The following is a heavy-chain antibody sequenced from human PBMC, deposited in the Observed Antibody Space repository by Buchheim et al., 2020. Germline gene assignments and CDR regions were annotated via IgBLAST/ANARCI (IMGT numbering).Heavy chain of an antibody. CDR2: IKQDGSEK. CDR3: ASQGSYSSGWSLWFDP. CDR1: GFTFSSYW. Sequence: EVQLVESGGGLVQPGGSLRLSCAASGFTFSSYWMSWVRQAPGTGLEWVANIKQDGSEKYYVDSVKGRFTISRDNAKNSLYLQMNSLRAEDTAVYYCASQGSYSSGWSLWFDPWGQGTL. J-gene: IGHJ5*02. V-gene: IGHV3-7*01. D-gene: IGHD6-19*01.